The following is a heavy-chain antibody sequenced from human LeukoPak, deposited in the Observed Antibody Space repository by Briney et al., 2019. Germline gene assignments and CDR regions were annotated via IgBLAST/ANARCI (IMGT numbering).Heavy chain of an antibody. V-gene: IGHV4-34*01. Sequence: SETLSLTCAVYGGSFSGYYWSWIRQPPGKGLEWIGEINHSGSTNYNPSLKSRVTISVDTSKNQFSLKLSSVTAADTAVYYCARGRVVYCSSTSCPRYYYYMDVWGKGNTVTVSS. CDR3: ARGRVVYCSSTSCPRYYYYMDV. D-gene: IGHD2-2*01. J-gene: IGHJ6*03. CDR1: GGSFSGYY. CDR2: INHSGST.